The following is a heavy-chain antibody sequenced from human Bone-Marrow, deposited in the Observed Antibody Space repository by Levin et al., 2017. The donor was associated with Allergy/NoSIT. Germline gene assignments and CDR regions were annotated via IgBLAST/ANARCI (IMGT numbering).Heavy chain of an antibody. Sequence: GESLKISCAASGLTFTNFGLHWVRQAPGKGLEWVAIVWHDGSKRYYADSVRGRFTISRDDSKNTLYLQMESLRAEDTAIYYCATDDFGGNSGKVDWGQGTLVTVSS. D-gene: IGHD4-23*01. CDR1: GLTFTNFG. CDR3: ATDDFGGNSGKVD. J-gene: IGHJ4*02. CDR2: VWHDGSKR. V-gene: IGHV3-33*01.